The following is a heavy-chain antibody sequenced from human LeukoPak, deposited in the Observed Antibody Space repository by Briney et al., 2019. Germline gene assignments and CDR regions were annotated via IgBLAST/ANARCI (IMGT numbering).Heavy chain of an antibody. CDR1: GFTFSSYA. V-gene: IGHV3-23*01. Sequence: AGGSLRLSCAASGFTFSSYAMSWVRQAPGKGLEWVSAISGSGGSTYYADSVKGRFTISRDNSKNTLYLQMNSLRAEDTAVYYCAKGLRGYCSSTSCPNHHFDYWGQGTLVTVSS. CDR2: ISGSGGST. CDR3: AKGLRGYCSSTSCPNHHFDY. D-gene: IGHD2-2*01. J-gene: IGHJ4*02.